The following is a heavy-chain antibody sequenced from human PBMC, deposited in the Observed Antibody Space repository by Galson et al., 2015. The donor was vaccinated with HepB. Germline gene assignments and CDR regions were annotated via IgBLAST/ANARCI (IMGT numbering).Heavy chain of an antibody. V-gene: IGHV3-30-3*01. CDR2: ISYDGSNK. Sequence: SLRLSCAASGFTFSSYAMHWVRQAPGKGLEWVAVISYDGSNKYYADSVKGRFTISRDNSKNTLYLQMNSLRAEDTAVYYCARDEGGSSWRYYYYGMDVWGQGTTVTVSS. CDR1: GFTFSSYA. D-gene: IGHD6-13*01. CDR3: ARDEGGSSWRYYYYGMDV. J-gene: IGHJ6*02.